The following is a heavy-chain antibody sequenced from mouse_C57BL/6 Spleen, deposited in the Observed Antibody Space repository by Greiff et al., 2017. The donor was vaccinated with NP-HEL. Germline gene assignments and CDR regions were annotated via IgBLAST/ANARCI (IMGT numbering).Heavy chain of an antibody. CDR3: ARNYYGSSYYFDY. D-gene: IGHD1-1*01. V-gene: IGHV1-52*01. J-gene: IGHJ2*01. CDR2: IDPSDSET. Sequence: QVQLQQPGAELVRPGSSVKLSCKASGYTFTSYWMHWVKQRPIQGLEWIGNIDPSDSETHYNQKFKDKATLTVDKSSSTAYMQLSSLTSEDSAVHYCARNYYGSSYYFDYWGQGTTLTVSS. CDR1: GYTFTSYW.